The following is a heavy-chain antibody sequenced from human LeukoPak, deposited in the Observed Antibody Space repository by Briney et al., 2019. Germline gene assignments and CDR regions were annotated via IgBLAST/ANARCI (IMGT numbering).Heavy chain of an antibody. CDR2: IIPILGIA. V-gene: IGHV1-69*04. CDR1: GGTFSSYA. CDR3: ARDYYTVASNWFDP. J-gene: IGHJ5*02. D-gene: IGHD3-3*01. Sequence: VASVKVSCKASGGTFSSYAISWVRQAPGQGLEWMGRIIPILGIANYAQKFQGRVTITADKSTSTAYMELSSLRPEDTAVYYCARDYYTVASNWFDPWGQGTLVTVSS.